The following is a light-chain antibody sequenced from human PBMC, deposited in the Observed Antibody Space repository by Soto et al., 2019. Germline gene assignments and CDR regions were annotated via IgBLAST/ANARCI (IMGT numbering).Light chain of an antibody. CDR1: QSVSSN. CDR3: QQYNNWPRSLT. V-gene: IGKV3-15*01. Sequence: EIVMTQSPATLSVSPGERATLSCRASQSVSSNLAWYQQKPGQAPRLLIYGASTRATGIPARFSGSGSGTEFTLTISSLQSEDFAFYYCQQYNNWPRSLTFGPGTKVDIK. J-gene: IGKJ3*01. CDR2: GAS.